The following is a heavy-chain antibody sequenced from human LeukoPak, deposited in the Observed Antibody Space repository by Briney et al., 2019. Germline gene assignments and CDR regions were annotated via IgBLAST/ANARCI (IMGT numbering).Heavy chain of an antibody. CDR3: ARGGSGYDYVWGSYRYLGY. CDR2: INHSGST. J-gene: IGHJ4*02. D-gene: IGHD3-16*02. Sequence: GSLRLSCAASGFTFSKAWMSWVRQAPGKGLEWIGEINHSGSTNYNPSLKSRVTISVDTSKNQFSLKLSSVTAADTAVYYCARGGSGYDYVWGSYRYLGYWGQGTLVTVSS. CDR1: GFTFSKAW. V-gene: IGHV4-34*01.